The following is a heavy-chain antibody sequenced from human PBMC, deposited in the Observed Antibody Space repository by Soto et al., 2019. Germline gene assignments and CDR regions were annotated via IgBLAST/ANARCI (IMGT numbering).Heavy chain of an antibody. J-gene: IGHJ4*02. CDR2: MNPNSGNT. D-gene: IGHD4-17*01. V-gene: IGHV1-8*01. Sequence: QVQLVQSGAEVKKSGASVKVSCKASGYTFTSHDINWVRQATGQGLEWMGWMNPNSGNTGYAQKFQGRVTMTRNTSISTAYMKLSSLRSEGTAVYYCARWDYGYYARFDYWGQGTLVTVSS. CDR3: ARWDYGYYARFDY. CDR1: GYTFTSHD.